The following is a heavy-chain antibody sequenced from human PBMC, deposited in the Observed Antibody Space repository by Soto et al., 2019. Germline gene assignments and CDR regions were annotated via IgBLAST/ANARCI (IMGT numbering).Heavy chain of an antibody. J-gene: IGHJ4*02. CDR3: ANDRGYDYALNY. D-gene: IGHD5-12*01. Sequence: QVQLVESGGGVVQPGRSLRLSCAASGFTFSSYGMHWVRQAPGKGLEWVAVISYDGSNKYYADSVKGRFTISRDNSKNTLYLQMNSLRAEDTAVYYCANDRGYDYALNYWGQGTLVTVSS. V-gene: IGHV3-30*18. CDR1: GFTFSSYG. CDR2: ISYDGSNK.